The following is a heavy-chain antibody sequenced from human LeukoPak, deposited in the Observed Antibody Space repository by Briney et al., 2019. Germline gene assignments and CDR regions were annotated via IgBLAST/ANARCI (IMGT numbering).Heavy chain of an antibody. Sequence: GASVKGSCKASGGTFSSYAISWVRQAPGQGLEWMGRIIPILGIANYAQKFQGRVTITADKSTSTAYMELSSLRSEDTAVYYCARSKISSSWYNYWGQGTLVTVSS. CDR2: IIPILGIA. V-gene: IGHV1-69*04. D-gene: IGHD6-13*01. CDR3: ARSKISSSWYNY. J-gene: IGHJ4*02. CDR1: GGTFSSYA.